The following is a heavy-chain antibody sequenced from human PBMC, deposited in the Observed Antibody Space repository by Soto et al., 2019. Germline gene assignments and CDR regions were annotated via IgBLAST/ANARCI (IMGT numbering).Heavy chain of an antibody. D-gene: IGHD5-18*01. V-gene: IGHV3-21*01. J-gene: IGHJ3*02. CDR3: ASAAMGLYGGAFDI. CDR1: GFTFSSYS. CDR2: ISSSSSYI. Sequence: EVQLVESGGGLVKPGGSLRLSCAASGFTFSSYSMNWVRQAPGRGLEWVSSISSSSSYIYYADSVKGRFTISRDNAKNSLYLQMNRLSAEATSGYYCASAAMGLYGGAFDIGGQGKMVTVSS.